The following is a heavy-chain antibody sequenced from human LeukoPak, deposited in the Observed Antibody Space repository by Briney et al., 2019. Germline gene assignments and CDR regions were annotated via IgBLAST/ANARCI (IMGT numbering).Heavy chain of an antibody. CDR2: IYYSGNT. CDR1: GVSISSSNSY. V-gene: IGHV4-39*01. CDR3: KSGGGDYDYYYMDV. Sequence: SETLSLTCTVSGVSISSSNSYWGWIRQPPGKGLEWIGSIYYSGNTYYNASLKSQVSISIDTSKNQFSLRLTSVTAADTAVYYCKSGGGDYDYYYMDVWGKGTTVTISS. J-gene: IGHJ6*03. D-gene: IGHD1-26*01.